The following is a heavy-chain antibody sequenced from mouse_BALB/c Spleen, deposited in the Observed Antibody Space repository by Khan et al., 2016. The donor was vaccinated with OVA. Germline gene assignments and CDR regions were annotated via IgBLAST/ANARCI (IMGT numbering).Heavy chain of an antibody. J-gene: IGHJ2*01. CDR1: GYTFTSNT. CDR3: ARSIGGYYFDY. Sequence: QVQLKESAAELARPGASVKMSCKASGYTFTSNTIHWVKQRPGQGLEWIGYINPRSGYTEYNPKCKDKTTLTAAKSSSTAYMQLSSLTSKDSTFYYSARSIGGYYFDYWGQGTTLTVSS. CDR2: INPRSGYT. D-gene: IGHD2-14*01. V-gene: IGHV1-4*02.